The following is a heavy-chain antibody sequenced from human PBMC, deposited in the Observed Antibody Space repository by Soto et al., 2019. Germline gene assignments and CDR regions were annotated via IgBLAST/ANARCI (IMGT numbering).Heavy chain of an antibody. CDR3: ARDMRLTGTSSAFDI. J-gene: IGHJ3*02. Sequence: PSQTLSLTCAISGDSVSSNSAAWNWIRQSPSGGLEWLGRTYYRSRRCNDYPVSVKGRITINADTSKNQFSLQLNSVAPEDAAVYYCARDMRLTGTSSAFDIWGQGTKVTVSS. D-gene: IGHD1-20*01. CDR1: GDSVSSNSAA. CDR2: TYYRSRRCN. V-gene: IGHV6-1*01.